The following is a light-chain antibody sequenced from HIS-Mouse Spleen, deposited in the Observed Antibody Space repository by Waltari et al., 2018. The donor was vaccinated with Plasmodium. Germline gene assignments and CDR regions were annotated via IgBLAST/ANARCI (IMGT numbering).Light chain of an antibody. CDR2: EGS. V-gene: IGLV2-23*03. CDR1: SSDVGRYNL. CDR3: CSYAGSSTFV. J-gene: IGLJ3*02. Sequence: QSALTQPASVSGSPGQSTTIPCPGTSSDVGRYNLFSWYQQHPGKAPKLMIYEGSKRPSGVSNRFSGSKSGNTASLTISGLQAEDEADYYCCSYAGSSTFVFGGGTKLTVL.